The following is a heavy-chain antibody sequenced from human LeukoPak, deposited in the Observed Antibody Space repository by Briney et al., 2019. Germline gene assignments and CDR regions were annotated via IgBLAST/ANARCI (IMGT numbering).Heavy chain of an antibody. J-gene: IGHJ4*02. V-gene: IGHV3-23*01. CDR2: ISGSGGST. CDR1: GFTFSSYA. Sequence: PGGSLRLSCAASGFTFSSYAMHWVRQAPGKGLEWVSAISGSGGSTYYADSVKGRFTISRDNSKNTLYLQMNSLRAEDTAVYYCAKDSRRIAAAGPDYWGQGTLVTVSS. D-gene: IGHD6-13*01. CDR3: AKDSRRIAAAGPDY.